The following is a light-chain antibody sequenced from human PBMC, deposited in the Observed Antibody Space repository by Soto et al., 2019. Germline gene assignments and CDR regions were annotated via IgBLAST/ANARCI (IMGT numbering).Light chain of an antibody. V-gene: IGLV1-40*01. J-gene: IGLJ2*01. Sequence: QAVVTQPPSVSGAPGQRVTISCTGSSSNIGAGYDVHWYQQLPGTAPKLLIYGNXNRPSGVPDRFSXSXXXTXASXAITGLXAEDEADYYCQSYDSSLSGVVFGGGTQLTVL. CDR1: SSNIGAGYD. CDR3: QSYDSSLSGVV. CDR2: GNX.